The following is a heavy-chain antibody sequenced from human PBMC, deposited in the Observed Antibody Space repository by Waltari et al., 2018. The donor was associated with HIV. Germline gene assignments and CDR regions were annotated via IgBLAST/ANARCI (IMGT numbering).Heavy chain of an antibody. J-gene: IGHJ4*02. D-gene: IGHD6-19*01. V-gene: IGHV3-9*01. CDR3: AKDLAPYGSHGWSLDY. CDR2: ISWNSGSI. CDR1: GFTLDDYA. Sequence: EVQLVESGGGLVQPGRSLRLSCAASGFTLDDYAMHWVRPAPGKGLEWVSGISWNSGSIGYADSVKGRFTISRDNAKNSLYLQMNSLRAEDTALYYCAKDLAPYGSHGWSLDYWGQGTLVTVSS.